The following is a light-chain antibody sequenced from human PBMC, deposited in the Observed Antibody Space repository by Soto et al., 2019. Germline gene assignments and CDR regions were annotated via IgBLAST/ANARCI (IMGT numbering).Light chain of an antibody. CDR1: NIGNKS. CDR2: DDD. J-gene: IGLJ3*02. V-gene: IGLV3-21*02. Sequence: SYELTQPPSVSVAPGQTAMITCGGNNIGNKSVHWYHQRPGQAPVLVVYDDDDRPSGIPERFSGSNSGNTATLTSSRVEAGDEADYYCQVWNSSSDPWVFGGGTKVTVL. CDR3: QVWNSSSDPWV.